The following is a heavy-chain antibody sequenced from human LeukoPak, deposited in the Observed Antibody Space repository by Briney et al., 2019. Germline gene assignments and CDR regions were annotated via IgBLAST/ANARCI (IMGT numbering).Heavy chain of an antibody. D-gene: IGHD3/OR15-3a*01. V-gene: IGHV3-21*01. J-gene: IGHJ4*02. CDR1: GFTFSSCG. CDR2: ISSSGSYI. Sequence: GGSLRLSCAASGFTFSSCGMTWVRQAPGKGLEWVSSISSSGSYIYYADSVKGRFTISRDNAKNSLYLQMNSLRAEDTAVYYCAREENGLVSGYWGQGTLVIVSS. CDR3: AREENGLVSGY.